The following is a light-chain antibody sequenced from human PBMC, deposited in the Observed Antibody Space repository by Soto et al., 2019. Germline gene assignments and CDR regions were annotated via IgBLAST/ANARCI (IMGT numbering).Light chain of an antibody. J-gene: IGKJ1*01. CDR1: QSISKY. CDR3: QQAYDIPRT. V-gene: IGKV1-39*01. Sequence: IQRTHAPSSLSASFVGKMTLTCRATQSISKYLNWYQQKPGKAPNLLIYSTSTLQSGVPSRFSGSGSGTDFTLTINSLQPEDFATYYCQQAYDIPRTFGQGTKVDIK. CDR2: STS.